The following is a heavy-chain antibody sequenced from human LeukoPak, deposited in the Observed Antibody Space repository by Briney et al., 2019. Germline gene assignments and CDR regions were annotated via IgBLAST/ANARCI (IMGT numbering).Heavy chain of an antibody. D-gene: IGHD3-10*01. CDR3: ARAGPWQIDP. J-gene: IGHJ5*02. CDR2: IYYSVST. Sequence: SETLSLTCTVSGGSISSYYWSWIRQPPGKGLEWIGHIYYSVSTNYNPSLKSRVTISVDRSKNQFCLRLTSVTAADTAVYYCARAGPWQIDPWGQGTLVTVSS. V-gene: IGHV4-59*01. CDR1: GGSISSYY.